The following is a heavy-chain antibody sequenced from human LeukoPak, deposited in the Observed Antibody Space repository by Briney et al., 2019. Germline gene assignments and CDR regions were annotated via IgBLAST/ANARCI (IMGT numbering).Heavy chain of an antibody. V-gene: IGHV3-74*01. J-gene: IGHJ6*02. CDR1: GFTFSSYW. D-gene: IGHD5-24*01. CDR2: INSDGSST. Sequence: GGSLRLSCAASGFTFSSYWMPWVRQAPGKGLVWVSRINSDGSSTSYADSVKGRFTISRDNAKNTLYLKMNSLRAEDTAVYYCAREESEMATILVYYYYYGMDVWGQGTTVTVSS. CDR3: AREESEMATILVYYYYYGMDV.